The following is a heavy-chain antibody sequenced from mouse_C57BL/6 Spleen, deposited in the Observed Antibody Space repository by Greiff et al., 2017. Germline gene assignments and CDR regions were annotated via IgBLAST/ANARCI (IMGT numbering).Heavy chain of an antibody. D-gene: IGHD1-1*01. V-gene: IGHV1-64*01. Sequence: QVQLQQPGAELVKPGASVKLSCKASGYTFTSYWMHWVKQRPGQGLEWIGMIHPNSGSTNYNEKFKSKATLTLDKSSSTAYMQLSSLTSEDSAVYYCARMDYGSSYVFAYWGQGTLVTVSA. CDR2: IHPNSGST. J-gene: IGHJ3*01. CDR1: GYTFTSYW. CDR3: ARMDYGSSYVFAY.